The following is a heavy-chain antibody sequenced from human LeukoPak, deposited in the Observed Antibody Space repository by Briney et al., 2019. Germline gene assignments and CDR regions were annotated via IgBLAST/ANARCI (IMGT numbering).Heavy chain of an antibody. J-gene: IGHJ4*02. Sequence: PSETLSLTCTVSGGSISSSSYYWGWISQAPGKGLEWIRSSYYSGSIYYNPSLKSRVTISVDTSKNQFSLKLSSVTAADTAVYYCSSRPIVVVPAATTPGFDYWGQGTLVTVSS. CDR3: SSRPIVVVPAATTPGFDY. V-gene: IGHV4-39*01. CDR1: GGSISSSSYY. CDR2: SYYSGSI. D-gene: IGHD2-2*01.